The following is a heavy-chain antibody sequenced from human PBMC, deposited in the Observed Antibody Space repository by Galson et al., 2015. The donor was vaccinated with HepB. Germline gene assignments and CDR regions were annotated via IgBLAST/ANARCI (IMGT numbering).Heavy chain of an antibody. CDR3: AGESGSSYYYGMDV. V-gene: IGHV3-48*02. D-gene: IGHD1-26*01. Sequence: SLRLSCATSGLAFNNYCMNWVRQAPGKGLEWVSFISRSSSTMYYADSVKGRFIISRDNANSSLYLQMNSLRDEDTAVYYCAGESGSSYYYGMDVWGRGTTVTVSS. CDR2: ISRSSSTM. CDR1: GLAFNNYC. J-gene: IGHJ6*02.